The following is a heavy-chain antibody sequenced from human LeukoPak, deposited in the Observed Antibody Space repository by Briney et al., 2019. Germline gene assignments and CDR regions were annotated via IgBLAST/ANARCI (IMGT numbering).Heavy chain of an antibody. D-gene: IGHD2-15*01. V-gene: IGHV4-39*01. CDR2: IYYNGST. CDR1: GGSISSNGYY. J-gene: IGHJ4*02. CDR3: ARHCSGGSCYSSLDS. Sequence: SETLSLTCTVSGGSISSNGYYWGWIRQPPGKGLEWIGSIYYNGSTYYNPSLKSRVTISVDTSKNQFSLKLSSATAADTAVYYCARHCSGGSCYSSLDSWGQGTLVTVSS.